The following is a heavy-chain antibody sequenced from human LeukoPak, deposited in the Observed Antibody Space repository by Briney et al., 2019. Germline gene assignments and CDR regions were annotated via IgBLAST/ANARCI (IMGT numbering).Heavy chain of an antibody. D-gene: IGHD3-22*01. J-gene: IGHJ4*02. V-gene: IGHV4-59*01. CDR3: VSKYYYDSSGYYY. Sequence: NPSETLSLTCTVSGGSISSYYWSWIRQPPGKGLEWIGYIYYSGSTNYNPSLKSRVTISVDTSKNQFSLKLSSVTAADTAVYYCVSKYYYDSSGYYYWGQGTLVTVSS. CDR1: GGSISSYY. CDR2: IYYSGST.